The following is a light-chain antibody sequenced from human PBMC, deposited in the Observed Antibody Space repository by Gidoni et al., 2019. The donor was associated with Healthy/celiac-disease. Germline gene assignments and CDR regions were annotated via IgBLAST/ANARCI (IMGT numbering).Light chain of an antibody. CDR3: QQSYSTPT. CDR1: QSISSY. J-gene: IGKJ5*01. Sequence: DIQMTQSQSSLSASVGDRVTITCRASQSISSYLNWYQQKPGKDPKLLIYAASSLQSGVLSRFSGSGSGTDFTLTISSLQPEDFATYYCQQSYSTPTFGQGTRLEIK. V-gene: IGKV1-39*01. CDR2: AAS.